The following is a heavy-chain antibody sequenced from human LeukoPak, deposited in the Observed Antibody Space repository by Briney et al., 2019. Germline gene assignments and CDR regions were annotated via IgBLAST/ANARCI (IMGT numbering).Heavy chain of an antibody. V-gene: IGHV3-15*01. Sequence: GGSLRLSCVASGFSFSYAWMSWVRQAPGKGLQRVGHIRSETDGATTDYAAAVQGRFTISRDDSKKMLYLEMNSLTTEDTAVYYCTTDLNQRLKWFGNPLDHWGQGTPVTVSS. CDR2: IRSETDGATT. CDR1: GFSFSYAW. J-gene: IGHJ4*02. CDR3: TTDLNQRLKWFGNPLDH. D-gene: IGHD3-10*01.